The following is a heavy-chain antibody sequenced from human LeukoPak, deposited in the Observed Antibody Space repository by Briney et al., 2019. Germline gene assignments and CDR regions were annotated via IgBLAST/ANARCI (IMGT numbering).Heavy chain of an antibody. D-gene: IGHD4-17*01. CDR2: ISYDGSIK. J-gene: IGHJ3*02. CDR3: AREDMTTVTTRWAFDI. V-gene: IGHV3-30*04. CDR1: GFTFSNFA. Sequence: PGRSLRLSYAASGFTFSNFAMHWVRQAPGKGLEWVAVISYDGSIKYYADSVKGRFTISRDNSKNTLYLQMNSLRAEDTAVYYCAREDMTTVTTRWAFDIWGQGSMVTVSS.